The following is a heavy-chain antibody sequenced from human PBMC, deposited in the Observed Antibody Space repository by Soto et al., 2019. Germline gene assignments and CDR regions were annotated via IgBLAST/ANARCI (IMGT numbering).Heavy chain of an antibody. Sequence: QVQLVQSGAEVKKPGSSVKVSCKASGGTFSSYAISWVRQAPGQGLEWMGGIIPIFGTANYAQKFQGRVTITADECTSTGYMELSSLRSEDTAVYYCASLYSSGWPIDYWGQGTLVTVSS. D-gene: IGHD6-19*01. CDR1: GGTFSSYA. CDR3: ASLYSSGWPIDY. V-gene: IGHV1-69*01. J-gene: IGHJ4*02. CDR2: IIPIFGTA.